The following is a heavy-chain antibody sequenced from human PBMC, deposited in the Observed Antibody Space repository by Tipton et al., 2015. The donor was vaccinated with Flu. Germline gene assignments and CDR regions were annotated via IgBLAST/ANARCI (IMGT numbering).Heavy chain of an antibody. V-gene: IGHV4-38-2*01. J-gene: IGHJ5*02. Sequence: LSLTCAVSGYSISSGYYWGWIRQPPGKGLEWIGSIYHSGSTYYNPSLKSRVTISVDTSKNQFSLKLSSVTAADTAVYYCARHGYYDILTGYYSWFDPRGQGTLVTVSS. CDR1: GYSISSGYY. CDR2: IYHSGST. D-gene: IGHD3-9*01. CDR3: ARHGYYDILTGYYSWFDP.